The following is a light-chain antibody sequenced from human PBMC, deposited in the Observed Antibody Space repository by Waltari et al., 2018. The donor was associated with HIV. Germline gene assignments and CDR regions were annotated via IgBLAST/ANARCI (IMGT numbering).Light chain of an antibody. V-gene: IGKV3-11*01. Sequence: EIVLTQSPATLSLSPGERPTLPCRASQSVSNYLAWYQQKPGQAPRLLIFDASKRAAGIAARFSGSGSGTDFTLTISSLEPEDFAVYYLQHRSNRPLFGQGTRLEIK. CDR2: DAS. J-gene: IGKJ5*01. CDR3: QHRSNRPL. CDR1: QSVSNY.